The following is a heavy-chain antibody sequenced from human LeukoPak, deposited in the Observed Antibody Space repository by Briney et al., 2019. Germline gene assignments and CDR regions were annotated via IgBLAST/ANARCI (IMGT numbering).Heavy chain of an antibody. D-gene: IGHD4-23*01. J-gene: IGHJ3*02. V-gene: IGHV3-74*01. CDR2: INSDGSST. CDR1: GFTFSSYW. CDR3: ARHAGTLDYGGKDAFDI. Sequence: GGSLRLSCAASGFTFSSYWMHWVRQAPGKGLVWVSRINSDGSSTSYADSVKGRFTISRDNAKNSLYLQMNSLRAEDTAVYYCARHAGTLDYGGKDAFDIWGQGTMVTVSS.